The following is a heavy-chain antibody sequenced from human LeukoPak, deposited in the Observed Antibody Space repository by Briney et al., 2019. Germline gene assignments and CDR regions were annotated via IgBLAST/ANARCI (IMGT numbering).Heavy chain of an antibody. Sequence: GGSLRLSCAASGFTVSNNYMTWVRQAPGKGLEWVSIIYSGGTTYYADSVKGRFTISRDNSKNTVYLHMNSLRAEDTAVYYCSSSTSAASSTWFDPWGQGTLVTVSS. CDR2: IYSGGTT. V-gene: IGHV3-53*01. CDR1: GFTVSNNY. CDR3: SSSTSAASSTWFDP. J-gene: IGHJ5*02. D-gene: IGHD2/OR15-2a*01.